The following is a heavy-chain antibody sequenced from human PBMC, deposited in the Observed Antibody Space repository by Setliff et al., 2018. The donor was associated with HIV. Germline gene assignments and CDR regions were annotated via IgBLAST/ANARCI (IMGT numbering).Heavy chain of an antibody. V-gene: IGHV4-34*01. D-gene: IGHD6-19*01. CDR1: SGSFGSYY. CDR2: VNQRVTS. J-gene: IGHJ3*02. Sequence: SETLSLTCAVNSGSFGSYYWSWLRQSPGKGLEWIGEVNQRVTSNYNPSLKSRVTMSIDESKSQFSLKLSSVTAADTAVYYCAREDIAVASAFDIWGQGTMVTVS. CDR3: AREDIAVASAFDI.